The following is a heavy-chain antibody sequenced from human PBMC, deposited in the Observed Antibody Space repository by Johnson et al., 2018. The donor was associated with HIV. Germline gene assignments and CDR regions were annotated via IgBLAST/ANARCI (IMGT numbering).Heavy chain of an antibody. CDR2: INSDGSST. J-gene: IGHJ3*02. Sequence: EVQLVESGGGLVQPGGSLRLSCAASGFIFSSYWMHWVRQAPGKGLVWVSRINSDGSSTTYADSVKGRFTISRDNAKNTLYLQMNSLRAEDTAVYYCASSSPRDAFDIWGQGTMVTVSS. CDR3: ASSSPRDAFDI. V-gene: IGHV3-74*02. CDR1: GFIFSSYW.